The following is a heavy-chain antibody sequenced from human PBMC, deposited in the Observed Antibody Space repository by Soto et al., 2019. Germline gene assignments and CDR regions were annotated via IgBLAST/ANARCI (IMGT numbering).Heavy chain of an antibody. CDR2: IYYSGST. J-gene: IGHJ5*02. V-gene: IGHV4-59*01. Sequence: SETLSLTCTVSGGSISSYYWSWIRQPPGKGLEWIGYIYYSGSTNYNPSLKSRVTISVDTSKNQFSLKLSSVTAADTAVYYCARDLRDGYTYNWFDPWGQGTLVTVSS. CDR1: GGSISSYY. D-gene: IGHD5-12*01. CDR3: ARDLRDGYTYNWFDP.